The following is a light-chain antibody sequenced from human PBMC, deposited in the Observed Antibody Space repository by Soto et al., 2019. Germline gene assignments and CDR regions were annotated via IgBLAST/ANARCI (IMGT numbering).Light chain of an antibody. CDR3: LQDNNFPWT. Sequence: AIQMTQSPSSLSASVGDRVTLTCRASHDIRNGLGWYQQEAGRAPKLLIYAASNLHSGVPPRFSGSGSGTDFTLTISSLQPEDFATYYCLQDNNFPWTFGQGTKVDIK. CDR1: HDIRNG. V-gene: IGKV1-6*01. J-gene: IGKJ1*01. CDR2: AAS.